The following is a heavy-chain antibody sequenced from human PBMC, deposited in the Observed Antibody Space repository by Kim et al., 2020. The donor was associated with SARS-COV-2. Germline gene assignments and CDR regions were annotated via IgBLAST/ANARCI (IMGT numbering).Heavy chain of an antibody. J-gene: IGHJ4*02. D-gene: IGHD2-15*01. CDR1: GFTFSSYG. Sequence: GGSLRLSCAASGFTFSSYGMHWVRQAPGKGLEWVAVIWYDGSNKYYADSVKGRFTISRDNSKNTLYLQMNSLRAEDTAVYYCARVAPSLKWWSFDYWGQGTLVTVSS. CDR2: IWYDGSNK. V-gene: IGHV3-33*01. CDR3: ARVAPSLKWWSFDY.